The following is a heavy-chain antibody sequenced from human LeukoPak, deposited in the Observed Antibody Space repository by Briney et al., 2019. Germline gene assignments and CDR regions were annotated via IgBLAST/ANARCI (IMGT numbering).Heavy chain of an antibody. Sequence: SETLSLTCAVYRGSFSGYYWSWIHQPPGKGLEWIGEINHSGSTNYNPSLKSRVTISVDTSKNQFSLKLSSVTAADTAVYYCARARGHKYYYDSSGYPYWGQGTLVTVSS. CDR1: RGSFSGYY. V-gene: IGHV4-34*01. CDR3: ARARGHKYYYDSSGYPY. D-gene: IGHD3-22*01. CDR2: INHSGST. J-gene: IGHJ4*02.